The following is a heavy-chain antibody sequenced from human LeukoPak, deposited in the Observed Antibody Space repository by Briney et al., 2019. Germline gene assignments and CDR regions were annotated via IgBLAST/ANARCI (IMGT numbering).Heavy chain of an antibody. J-gene: IGHJ4*02. D-gene: IGHD3-22*01. CDR2: IWYDGSNK. CDR3: AKAGYYDSSGYPDY. CDR1: GFTFSSYG. Sequence: GRSLRLSCAASGFTFSSYGMHWVRQAPGKGLEWVAVIWYDGSNKYYADSVKGRFTISRDNSKNTLYLQMNSLRAEDTAVYYCAKAGYYDSSGYPDYWGQGTLVTVSS. V-gene: IGHV3-33*06.